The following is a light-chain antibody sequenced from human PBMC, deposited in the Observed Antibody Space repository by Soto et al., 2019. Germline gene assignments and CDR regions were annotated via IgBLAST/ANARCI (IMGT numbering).Light chain of an antibody. CDR3: QSYDSGPIVI. CDR2: EVS. V-gene: IGLV2-14*01. J-gene: IGLJ2*01. CDR1: SSDVGGYNY. Sequence: QSVLTQPASVSGSPGQSITISCTGTSSDVGGYNYVSWYQQHPGKAPKLIIYEVSNRPSGVSNRFSGSKSGNTASLTVSGLQAEDEADYYCQSYDSGPIVIFGGGTKLTVL.